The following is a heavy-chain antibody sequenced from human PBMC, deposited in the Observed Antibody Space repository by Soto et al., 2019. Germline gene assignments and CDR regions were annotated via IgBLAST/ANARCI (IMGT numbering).Heavy chain of an antibody. CDR2: INPSGGST. D-gene: IGHD6-13*01. V-gene: IGHV1-46*01. CDR1: GYTFTSYY. J-gene: IGHJ6*02. CDR3: ARDQVLAAAGTAAAGMDV. Sequence: ASVKVSCKASGYTFTSYYMHWVRQAPGQGLEWMGIINPSGGSTSYAQKFQGRVTMTRDTSTSTVYMELSSLRSEDTAVYYCARDQVLAAAGTAAAGMDVWGQGTTVTVSS.